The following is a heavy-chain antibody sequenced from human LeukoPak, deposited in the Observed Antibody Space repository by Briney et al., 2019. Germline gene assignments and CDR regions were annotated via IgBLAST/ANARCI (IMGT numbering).Heavy chain of an antibody. CDR2: INPNSGGT. J-gene: IGHJ6*03. CDR1: GYTFTIYG. Sequence: ASVRVSSKASGYTFTIYGISWVRQAPGQGLEWMGWINPNSGGTNYAQKFQGRVTMTRDTSISTAYMELSRLRSDDTAVYYCARDRVMITFGGVIVTYYYMDVWGKGTTVTVSS. CDR3: ARDRVMITFGGVIVTYYYMDV. V-gene: IGHV1-2*02. D-gene: IGHD3-16*02.